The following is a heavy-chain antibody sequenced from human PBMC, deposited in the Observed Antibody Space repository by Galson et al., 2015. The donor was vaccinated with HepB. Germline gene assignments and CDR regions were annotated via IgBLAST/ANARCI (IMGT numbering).Heavy chain of an antibody. CDR1: GYTFTSYA. V-gene: IGHV1-3*01. CDR3: ARDWDQLYSSGWYGGVH. CDR2: INAGNGNT. J-gene: IGHJ4*02. Sequence: SVKVSCKASGYTFTSYAMHWVRQAPGQRLEWMGWINAGNGNTKYSQKFQGRVTITRDTSASTAYMELSSLRSEDTAVYYCARDWDQLYSSGWYGGVHWGQGTLVTVSS. D-gene: IGHD6-19*01.